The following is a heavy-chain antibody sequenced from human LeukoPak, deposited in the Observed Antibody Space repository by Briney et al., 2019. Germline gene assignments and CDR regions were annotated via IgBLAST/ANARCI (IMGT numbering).Heavy chain of an antibody. J-gene: IGHJ4*02. CDR2: IHTNTGNP. CDR3: ARVSYNSGWFSDY. V-gene: IGHV7-4-1*02. Sequence: ASVKVSCKASGYTFTSCAINWVRQAPGQGLEWMGWIHTNTGNPTYAQGFTGRFVFFLNTSATTAYLQISSLKAEDTAIYYCARVSYNSGWFSDYWGQGTLVTVSS. D-gene: IGHD6-19*01. CDR1: GYTFTSCA.